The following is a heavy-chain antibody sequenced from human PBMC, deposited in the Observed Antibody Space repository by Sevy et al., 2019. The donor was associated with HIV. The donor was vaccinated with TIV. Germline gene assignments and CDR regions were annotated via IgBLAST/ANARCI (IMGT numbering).Heavy chain of an antibody. CDR3: ARGRQAYVVVVPSTVPFDY. D-gene: IGHD2-2*01. CDR1: GGSFSDYF. CDR2: INHTGTL. V-gene: IGHV4-34*01. Sequence: SETLSLTCAVYGGSFSDYFWNWIRQSPGKGLEWIGEINHTGTLKYNPSLKSRVTISVDASKNQLSLHLSSVTAADTAIYYCARGRQAYVVVVPSTVPFDYWGQGTLVTVSS. J-gene: IGHJ4*02.